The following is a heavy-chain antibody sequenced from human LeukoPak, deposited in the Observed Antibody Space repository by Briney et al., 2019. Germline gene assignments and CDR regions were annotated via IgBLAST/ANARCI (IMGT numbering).Heavy chain of an antibody. CDR3: ARGVAYSSGWILDY. CDR1: GDSITSSSYY. V-gene: IGHV4-39*07. Sequence: SETLSLTCTVSGDSITSSSYYWSWIRQPPGKGLEWIGEINHSGSTNYNPSLKSRVTISVDTSKNQFSLKLSSVTAADTAVYYCARGVAYSSGWILDYWGQGTLVTVSS. D-gene: IGHD6-19*01. CDR2: INHSGST. J-gene: IGHJ4*02.